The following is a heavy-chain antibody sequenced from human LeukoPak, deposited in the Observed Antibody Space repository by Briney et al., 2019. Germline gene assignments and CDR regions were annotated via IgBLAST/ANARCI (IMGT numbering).Heavy chain of an antibody. CDR2: IYHSGST. D-gene: IGHD6-13*01. V-gene: IGHV4-30-2*01. J-gene: IGHJ4*02. CDR3: ALYSSSWYYFDY. CDR1: GGSISSGGYS. Sequence: SETLSLTCAVSGGSISSGGYSWSWIRQPPGKGLEWIGYIYHSGSTYYNPSLKSRVTISADRSKNQFSLKLSSVTAADTAVYYCALYSSSWYYFDYWGQGTLVTVSS.